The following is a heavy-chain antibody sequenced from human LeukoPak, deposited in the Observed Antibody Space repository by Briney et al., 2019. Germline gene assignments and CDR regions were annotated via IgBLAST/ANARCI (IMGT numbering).Heavy chain of an antibody. J-gene: IGHJ4*02. CDR2: IRGSGGST. CDR3: ARDLGYCSGGSCSPRGYFDY. Sequence: GGSLRLSCTASGFTFSSYAMSWVRQAPGKGLEWVSAIRGSGGSTYYADSVKGRFTISRDNAKNSLYLQMNSLRAEDTAVYYCARDLGYCSGGSCSPRGYFDYWGQGTLVTVSS. CDR1: GFTFSSYA. D-gene: IGHD2-15*01. V-gene: IGHV3-23*01.